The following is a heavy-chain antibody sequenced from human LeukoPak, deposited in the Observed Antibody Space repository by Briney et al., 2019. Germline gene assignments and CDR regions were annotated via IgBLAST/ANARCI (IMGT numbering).Heavy chain of an antibody. CDR2: ISNSGGST. D-gene: IGHD6-19*01. CDR1: GFTFSYAW. Sequence: GGSVRLSCAASGFTFSYAWMTWVRQAPGKGLEWVSGISNSGGSTYYADSVKGRFTISRDNSKNTLYLQMNSLRAEDTAVYYCAKEGLYSSAWEFDYWGQGTLVSVSS. V-gene: IGHV3-23*01. J-gene: IGHJ4*02. CDR3: AKEGLYSSAWEFDY.